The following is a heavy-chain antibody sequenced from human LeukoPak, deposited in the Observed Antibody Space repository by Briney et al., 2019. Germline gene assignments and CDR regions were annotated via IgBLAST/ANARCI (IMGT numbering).Heavy chain of an antibody. V-gene: IGHV3-9*01. CDR1: GFTFDDYA. Sequence: QPGRSLRLSCAASGFTFDDYAMHWVRQAPGKGLEWVSGISWNSGSIGYADSVKGRFTISRDNAKNSLYLQMNSLRAEDTALYYCAKDIFRTNGMDVWGQGTTVTVSS. CDR2: ISWNSGSI. CDR3: AKDIFRTNGMDV. J-gene: IGHJ6*02.